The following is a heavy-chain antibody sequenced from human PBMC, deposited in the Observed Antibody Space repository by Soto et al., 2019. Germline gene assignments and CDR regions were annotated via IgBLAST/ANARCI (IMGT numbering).Heavy chain of an antibody. Sequence: SEPPSLTCTVSCGSSSNSYWNWIRQSPGKGLEWIGYVSYSGRTNYNPSLQSRVTISVDTSKSQFSLRLSSVTAADTAVYYCGGVSSPFRQYSYVTGSSGQ. CDR2: VSYSGRT. V-gene: IGHV4-59*01. D-gene: IGHD6-6*01. CDR3: GGVSSPFRQYSYVTGS. CDR1: CGSSSNSY. J-gene: IGHJ5*01.